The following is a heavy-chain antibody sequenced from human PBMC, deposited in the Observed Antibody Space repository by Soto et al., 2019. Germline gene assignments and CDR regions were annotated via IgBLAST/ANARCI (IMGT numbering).Heavy chain of an antibody. CDR2: ISYDGSNK. CDR1: GFTFSSYA. J-gene: IGHJ5*02. Sequence: QVQLVESGGDVVQPGRSLRLSCAASGFTFSSYAMHWVRQAPGKGLEWVAVISYDGSNKYYADSVKGRFTISRDNSKNTLYLQMNSLRAEDTAVYYCARAGYDYVWGGRFDPWGQGTLVTVSS. V-gene: IGHV3-30-3*01. D-gene: IGHD3-16*01. CDR3: ARAGYDYVWGGRFDP.